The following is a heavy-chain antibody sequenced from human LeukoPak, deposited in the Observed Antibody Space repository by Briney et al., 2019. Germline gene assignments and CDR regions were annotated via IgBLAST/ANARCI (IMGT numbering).Heavy chain of an antibody. CDR3: ARQGWGILTGNNWFDP. J-gene: IGHJ5*02. CDR2: IYTSGST. D-gene: IGHD3-9*01. Sequence: PSETLSLTCTVSGGSISSGSYYWSRIRQPAGKGLEWIGRIYTSGSTNYNPSLKSRVTISVDTSKNQFSLKLSSVTAADTAVYYCARQGWGILTGNNWFDPWGQGTLVTVSS. V-gene: IGHV4-61*02. CDR1: GGSISSGSYY.